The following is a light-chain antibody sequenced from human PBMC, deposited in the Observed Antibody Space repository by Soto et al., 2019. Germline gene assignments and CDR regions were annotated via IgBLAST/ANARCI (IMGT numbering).Light chain of an antibody. CDR1: SSNIGAGYD. V-gene: IGLV1-40*01. Sequence: QSVLTQPPSVSGAPGQRVTISCTGSSSNIGAGYDVHWYQQLPGTAPKLLIYVHSNRPSGVPDRFSGSKSGTSASLAITGLQAEDEADYYCKSYDSSLSAVVFGGGTKVTVL. CDR2: VHS. CDR3: KSYDSSLSAVV. J-gene: IGLJ2*01.